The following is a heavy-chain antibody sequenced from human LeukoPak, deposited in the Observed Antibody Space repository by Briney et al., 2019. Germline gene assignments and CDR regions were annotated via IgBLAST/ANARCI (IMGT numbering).Heavy chain of an antibody. D-gene: IGHD2-2*01. V-gene: IGHV3-23*01. CDR2: ISASGGST. CDR3: AKPKDTAVGRYFDY. Sequence: GGSLRLSCAASGFTFSNYTMSWVRQAPGKGLEWVSAISASGGSTYYADSVKGRFTISRDNSKNTLYLQMNSLRAEDTAVYYCAKPKDTAVGRYFDYWGQGTLVTVSS. J-gene: IGHJ4*02. CDR1: GFTFSNYT.